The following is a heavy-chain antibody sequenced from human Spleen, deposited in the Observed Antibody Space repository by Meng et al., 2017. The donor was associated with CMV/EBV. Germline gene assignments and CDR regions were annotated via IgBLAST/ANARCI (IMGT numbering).Heavy chain of an antibody. CDR1: GFTFSSYS. Sequence: GGSLRLSCAASGFTFSSYSMNWVRQAPGKGLEWVSSISSSSSYIYYADSVKGRFTISRDNAKNSLYLQMNSLRAEDTAVYYCARDVGDSSGYFEWGGGNAFDIWGQGTMVTVSS. J-gene: IGHJ3*02. V-gene: IGHV3-21*01. D-gene: IGHD3-22*01. CDR2: ISSSSSYI. CDR3: ARDVGDSSGYFEWGGGNAFDI.